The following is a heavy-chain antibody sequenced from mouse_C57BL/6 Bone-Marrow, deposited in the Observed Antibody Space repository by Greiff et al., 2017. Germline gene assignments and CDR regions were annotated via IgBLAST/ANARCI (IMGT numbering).Heavy chain of an antibody. J-gene: IGHJ2*01. D-gene: IGHD1-1*01. CDR3: ALYYYGSRDY. V-gene: IGHV1-81*01. CDR2: IYPRSGNT. CDR1: GYTFTSYG. Sequence: QVQLQQSGAELARPGASVKLSCKASGYTFTSYGISWVKQRTGQGLEWIGEIYPRSGNTYYNEKFKGTATLTADKSSSTAYMELRSLTSEDSAVYFCALYYYGSRDYWGQGTTRTGSS.